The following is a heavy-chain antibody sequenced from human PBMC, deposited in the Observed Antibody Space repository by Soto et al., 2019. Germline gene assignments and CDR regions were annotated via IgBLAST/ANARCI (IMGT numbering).Heavy chain of an antibody. V-gene: IGHV3-30*18. Sequence: QVQLVESGGGVVQPGRSLRLSCAASGFTFSSYGMHWVRQAPGKGLEWVAVISYDGSNKYYADSVKGRFTISRDNSKNTLYLQMNSLRAEDTAVYYCAKAPLWFGESYYYGMAVWGQGTTVTVSS. D-gene: IGHD3-10*01. CDR2: ISYDGSNK. J-gene: IGHJ6*02. CDR1: GFTFSSYG. CDR3: AKAPLWFGESYYYGMAV.